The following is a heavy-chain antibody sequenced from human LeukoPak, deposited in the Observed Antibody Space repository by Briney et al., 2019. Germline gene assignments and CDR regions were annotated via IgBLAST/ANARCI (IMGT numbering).Heavy chain of an antibody. J-gene: IGHJ3*02. CDR1: GDSISSYY. CDR2: IHYSGNT. CDR3: ARPGWVGATGAFHI. Sequence: SETLSLTCTVSGDSISSYYWGWIRQPPGTGLEWIGYIHYSGNTNYNPSLKSRVSISVDTSNNQFSLKLSSVTAADTAVYYCARPGWVGATGAFHIWGQGTLVTVSS. V-gene: IGHV4-59*01. D-gene: IGHD1-26*01.